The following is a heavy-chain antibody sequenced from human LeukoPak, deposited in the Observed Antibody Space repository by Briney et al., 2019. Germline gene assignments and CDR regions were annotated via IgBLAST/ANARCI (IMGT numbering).Heavy chain of an antibody. Sequence: SETLSLTCAVYGGSFSGYYWSWIRQPPGKGLEWIGEINHSGSTNYNPSLKSRVTISVDTSKNQFSLKLSSVTAADTAVYYCARQRSSSWPYYYYMDVWGKGTTVTISS. J-gene: IGHJ6*03. V-gene: IGHV4-34*01. D-gene: IGHD6-13*01. CDR1: GGSFSGYY. CDR2: INHSGST. CDR3: ARQRSSSWPYYYYMDV.